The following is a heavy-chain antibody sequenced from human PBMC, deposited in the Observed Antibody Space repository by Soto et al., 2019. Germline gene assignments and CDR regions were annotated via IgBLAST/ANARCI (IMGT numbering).Heavy chain of an antibody. CDR2: IRSKAYGGTT. D-gene: IGHD5-12*01. V-gene: IGHV3-49*03. Sequence: GGSLRLSCTASGFTFGDYAMSWFRQAPGKGLEWVGFIRSKAYGGTTEYAASVKGRFTISRDDSKSIAYLQMNSLKTEDTAVYYCTRDVDIVDPGPFTNWFDPWGQGTLVTVSS. CDR3: TRDVDIVDPGPFTNWFDP. CDR1: GFTFGDYA. J-gene: IGHJ5*02.